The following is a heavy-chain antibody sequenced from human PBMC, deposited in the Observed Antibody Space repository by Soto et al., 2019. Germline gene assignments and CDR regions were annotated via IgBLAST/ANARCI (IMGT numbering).Heavy chain of an antibody. CDR3: AKKLEGTVAAPPHY. V-gene: IGHV3-30*18. CDR2: TASDGSNK. Sequence: QVQLVESGGGVVQPGRSLRLSCAASGFTFSIYGMHWIHQAPGKGLEWVAVTASDGSNKYYADSVKGRFTISRDNSKNTLYLEMNSLRPEDTAVYYCAKKLEGTVAAPPHYWGQGTLVTVSS. J-gene: IGHJ4*02. D-gene: IGHD6-6*01. CDR1: GFTFSIYG.